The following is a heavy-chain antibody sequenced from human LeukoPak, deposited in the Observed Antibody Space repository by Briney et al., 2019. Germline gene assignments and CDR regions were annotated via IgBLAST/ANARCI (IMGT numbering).Heavy chain of an antibody. Sequence: GASVKVSCKASGYTFTSYYMHWVRQAPGQGLEWVGIINPSGGSTSYAQKFQGRVTMTRDTSTSTVYMELSSLRSEDTAVYYCARSFVVRGVKDAFDIWGQGTMVTVSS. CDR1: GYTFTSYY. CDR3: ARSFVVRGVKDAFDI. D-gene: IGHD3-10*01. J-gene: IGHJ3*02. CDR2: INPSGGST. V-gene: IGHV1-46*01.